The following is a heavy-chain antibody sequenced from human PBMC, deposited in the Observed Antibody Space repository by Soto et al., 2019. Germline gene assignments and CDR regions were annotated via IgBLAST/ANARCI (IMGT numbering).Heavy chain of an antibody. V-gene: IGHV1-18*04. CDR3: AREGGDIVVVPAALVHYYGMDV. J-gene: IGHJ6*02. CDR1: GYTFTSYG. D-gene: IGHD2-2*01. Sequence: VSVKVSCKASGYTFTSYGISWVRQAPGQGLEWMGWISAYNGNTNYAQKLQGRVTMTTDTSTSTAYMELRSLRSDDTAVYYCAREGGDIVVVPAALVHYYGMDVWGQGTTVTVSS. CDR2: ISAYNGNT.